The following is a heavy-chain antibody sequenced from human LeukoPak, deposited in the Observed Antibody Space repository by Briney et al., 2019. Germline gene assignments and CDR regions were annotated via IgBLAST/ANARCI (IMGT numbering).Heavy chain of an antibody. Sequence: GGSLRLSCVASEFTFSNYWIHWVRQAPGKGLEWVAVISYDGSNKYYADSVKGRFTISRDNSKNTLYLQMNSLRAEDTAVYYCAKDGGGGFDYWGQGTLVTVSS. CDR1: EFTFSNYW. CDR2: ISYDGSNK. D-gene: IGHD3-16*01. V-gene: IGHV3-30*18. J-gene: IGHJ4*02. CDR3: AKDGGGGFDY.